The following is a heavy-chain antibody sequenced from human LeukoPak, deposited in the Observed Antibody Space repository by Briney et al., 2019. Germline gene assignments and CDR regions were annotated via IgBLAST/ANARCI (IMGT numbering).Heavy chain of an antibody. J-gene: IGHJ4*02. V-gene: IGHV4-34*01. D-gene: IGHD3-3*01. CDR2: INHSGST. CDR3: ARDPGFWSGRGY. Sequence: NPSETLSLTCAVYGGSFSGYYWSWIRQPPGKGMEWIGEINHSGSTNYNPSLKSRVTISVDTSKNQFSLKLSSVTAADTAVYYCARDPGFWSGRGYWGQGTLVTVSS. CDR1: GGSFSGYY.